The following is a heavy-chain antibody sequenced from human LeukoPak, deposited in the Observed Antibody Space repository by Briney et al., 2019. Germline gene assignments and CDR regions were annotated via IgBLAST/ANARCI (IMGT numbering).Heavy chain of an antibody. CDR1: GFTLSSYA. V-gene: IGHV3-23*01. J-gene: IGHJ6*02. CDR3: AKGRLSGVVVAGYGMDV. D-gene: IGHD6-19*01. CDR2: TGGSGGST. Sequence: GGSLRLSCAASGFTLSSYAMSWVRQAPGKGLEWVSATGGSGGSTYYADSVKGRFTISRDNSKNTLYLQTNSLRAEDTAVYYCAKGRLSGVVVAGYGMDVWGQGTTITVPS.